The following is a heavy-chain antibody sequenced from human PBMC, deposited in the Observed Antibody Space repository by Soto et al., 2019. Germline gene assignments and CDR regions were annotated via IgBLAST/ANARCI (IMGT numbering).Heavy chain of an antibody. J-gene: IGHJ3*02. Sequence: SGGSLRLSCAASGFNFRNYAIHWVRQAPGKGLEWVAVIAYDGSNKYYADSVKGRFTISRDNSKNTLDLQMSSLRAEDTAVYYYARPYSESNSGSGFDIWGQGTVVTVSS. CDR2: IAYDGSNK. CDR3: ARPYSESNSGSGFDI. CDR1: GFNFRNYA. D-gene: IGHD1-26*01. V-gene: IGHV3-30-3*01.